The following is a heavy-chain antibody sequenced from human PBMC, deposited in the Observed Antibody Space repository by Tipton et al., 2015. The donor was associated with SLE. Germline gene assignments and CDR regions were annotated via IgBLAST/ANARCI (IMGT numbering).Heavy chain of an antibody. J-gene: IGHJ4*02. CDR1: GGSFSGYY. CDR2: IHHSEST. D-gene: IGHD2-15*01. V-gene: IGHV4-34*01. CDR3: ARREVVVPRPFDS. Sequence: TLSLTCTVYGGSFSGYYWSWLRQPPRNGLDWTGEIHHSESTNYNPSLKSRVTISVDTSKNQFSLKLSYVTAADTAVYYCARREVVVPRPFDSWGQGTLVTVSS.